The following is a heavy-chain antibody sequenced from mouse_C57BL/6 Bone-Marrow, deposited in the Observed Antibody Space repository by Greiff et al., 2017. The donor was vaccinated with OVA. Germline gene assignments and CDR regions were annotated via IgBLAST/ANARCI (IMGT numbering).Heavy chain of an antibody. Sequence: QVQLQQSGPELVKPGASVKISCKASGYAFSSSWMNWVKQRPGKGLEWIGRIYPGDGDTNYNGKFKGKATLTADKSSSTAYMQLSSLTSEDSAVYFCARGIYYGSKAMDDWGQGTSVTVSS. CDR3: ARGIYYGSKAMDD. CDR2: IYPGDGDT. J-gene: IGHJ4*01. V-gene: IGHV1-82*01. D-gene: IGHD1-1*01. CDR1: GYAFSSSW.